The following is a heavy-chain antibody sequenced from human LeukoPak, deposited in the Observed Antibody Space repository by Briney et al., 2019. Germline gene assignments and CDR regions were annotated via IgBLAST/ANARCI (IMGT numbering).Heavy chain of an antibody. Sequence: SCKASVYTFTGYYMHWVRQAPGKGLAWVAFIRYDGSNKYYADSVKGRFTISRDNSKNTLYLQMNSLRAEDTAVYYCAKKEAMIRGVPYYYDFWGQGTLVTVSS. V-gene: IGHV3-30*02. CDR3: AKKEAMIRGVPYYYDF. D-gene: IGHD3-10*01. CDR1: VYTFTGYY. CDR2: IRYDGSNK. J-gene: IGHJ4*02.